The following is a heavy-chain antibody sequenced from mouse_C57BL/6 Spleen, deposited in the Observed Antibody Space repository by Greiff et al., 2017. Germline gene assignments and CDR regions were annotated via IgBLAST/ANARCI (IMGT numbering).Heavy chain of an antibody. J-gene: IGHJ4*01. CDR2: IYPGGGYT. V-gene: IGHV1-63*01. CDR3: ARRGNYGIYYYAMDY. Sequence: VQLQESGAELVRPGTSVKMSCKASGYTFTNYWIGWAKQRPGHGLEWIGDIYPGGGYTNYNEKFKGKATLTADKSSSTAYMQFSSLTSEDSAIYYCARRGNYGIYYYAMDYWGQGTSVTVSS. CDR1: GYTFTNYW. D-gene: IGHD2-1*01.